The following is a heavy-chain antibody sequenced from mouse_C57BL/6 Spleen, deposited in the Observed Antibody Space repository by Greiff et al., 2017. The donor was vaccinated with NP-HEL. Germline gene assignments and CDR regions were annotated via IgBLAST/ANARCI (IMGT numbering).Heavy chain of an antibody. CDR2: IDPETGGT. J-gene: IGHJ2*01. V-gene: IGHV1-15*01. CDR3: TGGSSLLYYFDY. D-gene: IGHD1-1*01. Sequence: VQRVESGAELVRPGASVTLSCKASGYTFTDYEMHWVKQTPVHGLEWIGAIDPETGGTAYNQKFKGKAILTADKSSSTAYMELRSLTSEDSAVYYCTGGSSLLYYFDYWGQGTTLTVSS. CDR1: GYTFTDYE.